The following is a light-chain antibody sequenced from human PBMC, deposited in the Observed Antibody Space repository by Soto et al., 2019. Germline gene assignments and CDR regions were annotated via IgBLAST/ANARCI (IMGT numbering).Light chain of an antibody. CDR3: CSYAGNSTWV. J-gene: IGLJ3*02. CDR1: SSDVGNYNL. CDR2: EGS. V-gene: IGLV2-23*01. Sequence: QSALTQPASVSGSPGQSITISCTGTSSDVGNYNLVSWYQQHPGKAPKLMIYEGSKRPSGVSNRFSGSKSGTTASLTISGLQAEDEADYYYCSYAGNSTWVFGGGTKLTVL.